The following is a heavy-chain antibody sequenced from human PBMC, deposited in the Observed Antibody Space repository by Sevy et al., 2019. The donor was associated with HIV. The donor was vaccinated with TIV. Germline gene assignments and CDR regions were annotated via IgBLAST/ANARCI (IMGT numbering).Heavy chain of an antibody. J-gene: IGHJ4*02. CDR2: ISSGGDYI. CDR1: GFTFSSYI. Sequence: GGSLRLSCAASGFTFSSYIMNWVRQAPGMGLEWISSISSGGDYIYYTNSVKGRFTISRDNIKNSLYLHMNSLRAEDTAVYYCARGEYSYASGFDYWGQGTLVTVSS. CDR3: ARGEYSYASGFDY. D-gene: IGHD5-18*01. V-gene: IGHV3-21*01.